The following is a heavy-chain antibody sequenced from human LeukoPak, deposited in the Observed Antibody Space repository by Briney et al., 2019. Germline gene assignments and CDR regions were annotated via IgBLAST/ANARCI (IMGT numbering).Heavy chain of an antibody. D-gene: IGHD4-17*01. V-gene: IGHV3-7*03. J-gene: IGHJ4*02. CDR2: VKQDGSGE. CDR1: GFTLTNYW. Sequence: PGGSLRLSCAASGFTLTNYWMSWVRQAPGKGLEWVANVKQDGSGEYYVDSVKGRFTISRDSAKNSLYLQMNSLRAEDTAVYYCARESGDYGDYGFDYWGQGTLVTVSS. CDR3: ARESGDYGDYGFDY.